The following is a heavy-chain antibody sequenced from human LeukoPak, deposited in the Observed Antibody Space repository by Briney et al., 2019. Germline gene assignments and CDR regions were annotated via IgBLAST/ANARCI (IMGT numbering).Heavy chain of an antibody. CDR2: IYYSGST. CDR3: ARLRGYSYGYDY. CDR1: GGSISSGGYY. D-gene: IGHD5-18*01. V-gene: IGHV4-31*03. Sequence: SETLSLTCTVSGGSISSGGYYWSWIRQHLGKGLEWIGYIYYSGSTYYNPSLKSRVTISVDTSKNQFSLKLSSVTAADTAVYYCARLRGYSYGYDYWGQGTLVTVSS. J-gene: IGHJ4*02.